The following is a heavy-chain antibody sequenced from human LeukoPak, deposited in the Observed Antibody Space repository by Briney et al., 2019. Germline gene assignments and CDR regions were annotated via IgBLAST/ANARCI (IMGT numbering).Heavy chain of an antibody. J-gene: IGHJ4*02. CDR3: AKDQEWEPSGLFDY. CDR2: IYYSGST. D-gene: IGHD1-26*01. V-gene: IGHV4-59*12. CDR1: GGSISSYY. Sequence: PSETLSLTCTVSGGSISSYYWSWIRQPPGKGLEWIGYIYYSGSTNYNPSLKSRVTISVDTSKNQFSLKLSPVTAADTAVYYCAKDQEWEPSGLFDYWGQGTLVTVSS.